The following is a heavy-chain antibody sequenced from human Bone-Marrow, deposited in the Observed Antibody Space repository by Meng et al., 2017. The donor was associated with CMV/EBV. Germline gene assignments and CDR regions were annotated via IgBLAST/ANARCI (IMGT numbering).Heavy chain of an antibody. V-gene: IGHV4-34*01. J-gene: IGHJ4*02. CDR3: ARGPFIAH. CDR2: INHSGST. CDR1: GFTFSTYA. D-gene: IGHD6-13*01. Sequence: ESLKISCAASGFTFSTYAMSWIRQPPGKGLEWIGEINHSGSTNYNPSLKSRVTISVDTSKNQFSLKLSSVTAADTAVYYCARGPFIAHWGQGTLVTVSS.